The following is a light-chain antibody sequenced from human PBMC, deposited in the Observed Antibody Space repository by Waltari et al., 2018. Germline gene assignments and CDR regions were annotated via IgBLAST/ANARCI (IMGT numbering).Light chain of an antibody. CDR1: SSDVGGYNY. CDR2: EVS. V-gene: IGLV2-8*01. Sequence: QSALTQPPSASGSPGQSVTISCTGTSSDVGGYNYVSWYQQHPGKAPKLMIYEVSKRPACVPDRFPGSKSGNTASLTVSGLQTEDEADYYCTSYAGSNTWGVFGTGTKVTVL. J-gene: IGLJ1*01. CDR3: TSYAGSNTWGV.